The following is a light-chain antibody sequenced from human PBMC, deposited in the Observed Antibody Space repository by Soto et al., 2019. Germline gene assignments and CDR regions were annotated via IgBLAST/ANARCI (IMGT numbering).Light chain of an antibody. V-gene: IGLV2-14*01. CDR1: SSDVGGYNY. J-gene: IGLJ1*01. Sequence: QSVLPQPASGSGSPGQSITISCPGTSSDVGGYNYVSWYQQHPGKAPKLMIYDVSNRPSGVSNRFSGSKSGNTASLTISGLQAEDEADYYCSSYTSSSTLYVFGTGTKVTVL. CDR2: DVS. CDR3: SSYTSSSTLYV.